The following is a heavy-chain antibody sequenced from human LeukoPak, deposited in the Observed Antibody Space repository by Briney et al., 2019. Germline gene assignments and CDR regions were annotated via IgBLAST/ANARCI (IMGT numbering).Heavy chain of an antibody. D-gene: IGHD4-17*01. Sequence: PGGSLRLSSAASGFTFSSSAMRSGRQAPGEGLGWGSAISGSGGSTYSADSAKGRFTITKDNSKNTLYLQMNSLRAEDTAVYYCTKDRARRATVTADYWGQGTLVTVSS. V-gene: IGHV3-23*01. CDR1: GFTFSSSA. J-gene: IGHJ4*02. CDR2: ISGSGGST. CDR3: TKDRARRATVTADY.